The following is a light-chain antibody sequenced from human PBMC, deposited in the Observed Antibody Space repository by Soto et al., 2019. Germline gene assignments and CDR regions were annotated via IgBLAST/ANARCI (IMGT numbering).Light chain of an antibody. J-gene: IGKJ5*01. V-gene: IGKV3-11*01. Sequence: EIVLTQSPATLSLTPGERATLSCRASQSVSSYLAWYQQKPGQAPRLLIYDASNRATGIPARFSGSGSGTDFTLTISSLEPEEFAVYYCQQRSNWPPITSGQGTRLE. CDR2: DAS. CDR1: QSVSSY. CDR3: QQRSNWPPIT.